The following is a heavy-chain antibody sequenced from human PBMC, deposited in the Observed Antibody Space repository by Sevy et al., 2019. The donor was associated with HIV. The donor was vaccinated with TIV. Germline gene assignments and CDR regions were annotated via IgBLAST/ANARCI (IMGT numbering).Heavy chain of an antibody. CDR3: AGENAWGRGYS. J-gene: IGHJ4*02. V-gene: IGHV4-59*08. Sequence: SETLSLTCTVSGGSITSLYWNWIRQPPGKGLEWIANIYYNGHINYNPSLKRRVTLSLVTSKNQFSLRLSSVPAADTAMYYCAGENAWGRGYSWGQGTLVTVSS. CDR1: GGSITSLY. D-gene: IGHD1-26*01. CDR2: IYYNGHI.